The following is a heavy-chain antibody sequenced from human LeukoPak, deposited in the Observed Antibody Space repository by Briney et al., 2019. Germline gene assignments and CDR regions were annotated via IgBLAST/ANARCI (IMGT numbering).Heavy chain of an antibody. V-gene: IGHV3-23*01. J-gene: IGHJ4*02. CDR2: IYGSGVST. D-gene: IGHD2-2*02. CDR1: GFTLSSYA. CDR3: ANRGRVIVVVPAAIRD. Sequence: GGSVTLSCAACGFTLSSYAMSWVREAREGGLVRVSVIYGSGVSTYYADSVKGRFTISRDNSKNTLYLQMNSLRAEDTAVYYCANRGRVIVVVPAAIRDWGQGTLVTVSS.